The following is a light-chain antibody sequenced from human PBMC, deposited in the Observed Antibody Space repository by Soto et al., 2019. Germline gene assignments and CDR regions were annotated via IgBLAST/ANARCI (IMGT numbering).Light chain of an antibody. CDR3: QQYHNWPPQYT. Sequence: EIVMTQSPASLSVSPGDGATLSCRASQTIASNLAWYQQKPGHGPRLLIHGASTRAAGVPARFSGSGSGTDLALTISGLQSEDFAVYYCQQYHNWPPQYTFGQGTKLQIK. J-gene: IGKJ2*01. CDR2: GAS. V-gene: IGKV3-15*01. CDR1: QTIASN.